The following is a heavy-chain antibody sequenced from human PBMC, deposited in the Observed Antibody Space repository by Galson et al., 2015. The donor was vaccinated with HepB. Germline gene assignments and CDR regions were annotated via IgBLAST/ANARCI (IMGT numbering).Heavy chain of an antibody. J-gene: IGHJ4*02. D-gene: IGHD3-10*01. CDR2: INTKNGGT. Sequence: SCKASGYTFTGNYMQWVRQAPGPGLAWMGWINTKNGGTNYAQKFQGRVTMTRDTSISTAYMELTSLRSDDTAIYYCTRAGYSYGFDYWGQGTLVSVSS. CDR1: GYTFTGNY. CDR3: TRAGYSYGFDY. V-gene: IGHV1-2*02.